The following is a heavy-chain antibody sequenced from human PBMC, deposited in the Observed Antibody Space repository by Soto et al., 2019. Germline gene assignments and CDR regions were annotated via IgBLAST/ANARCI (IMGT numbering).Heavy chain of an antibody. Sequence: SSETLSLTCTVSGVSVNSDSYYWSWIRQPPGKGLEWIGYIYYTGSTTYNPSLKSRVTISLDTSRNHSSLSLSSVTAADTAVFYCAREFSNSPEAFDFWGRGTLVTVS. CDR2: IYYTGST. CDR1: GVSVNSDSYY. D-gene: IGHD6-6*01. CDR3: AREFSNSPEAFDF. V-gene: IGHV4-61*03. J-gene: IGHJ4*02.